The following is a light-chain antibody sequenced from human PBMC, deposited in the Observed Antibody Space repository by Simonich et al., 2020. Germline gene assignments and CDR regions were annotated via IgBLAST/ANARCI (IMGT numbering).Light chain of an antibody. CDR2: RKN. CDR1: SSNIGSNY. Sequence: QSVLTQPPSASGTPGQRVTISCSGSSSNIGSNYVYWYQQLPGTAPKHLIYRKNQRPSGVPDRFSGSKSGTSASLAISGLQAEDEADYYCCSYAGSPVFGGGTKLTVL. CDR3: CSYAGSPV. V-gene: IGLV1-47*01. J-gene: IGLJ2*01.